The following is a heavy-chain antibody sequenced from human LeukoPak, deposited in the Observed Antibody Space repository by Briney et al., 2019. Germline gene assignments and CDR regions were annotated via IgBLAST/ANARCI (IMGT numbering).Heavy chain of an antibody. CDR3: ARDVISGYFDY. Sequence: SETLSLTCAVSGYSISSGYYWGWIRQPPGKGLEWIGSIYHSGSTYYSPSLKSRVTISVDTSKNQFSLKLSSVTAADTAVYYCARDVISGYFDYWGQGTLVTVSS. CDR2: IYHSGST. J-gene: IGHJ4*02. V-gene: IGHV4-38-2*02. D-gene: IGHD3-16*02. CDR1: GYSISSGYY.